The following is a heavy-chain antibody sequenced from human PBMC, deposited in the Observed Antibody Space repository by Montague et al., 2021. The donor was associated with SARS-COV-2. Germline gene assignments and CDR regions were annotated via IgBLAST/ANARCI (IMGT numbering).Heavy chain of an antibody. J-gene: IGHJ3*01. Sequence: SLRLSCAASGFIFSNFAFHWVRQAPGKGLEWVAIITYDGIDKFYADSVKGRFTISRDNSKNILYLRLNSLTPEDTAVYYCARDRVHTDYGDTFDLWGRGTLVTVSS. CDR1: GFIFSNFA. CDR2: ITYDGIDK. V-gene: IGHV3-30*04. D-gene: IGHD4/OR15-4a*01. CDR3: ARDRVHTDYGDTFDL.